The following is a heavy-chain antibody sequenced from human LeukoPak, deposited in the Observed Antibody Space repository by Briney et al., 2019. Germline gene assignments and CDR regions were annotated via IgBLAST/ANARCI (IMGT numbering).Heavy chain of an antibody. Sequence: LETLSLTCTVSNGSISPYFWSWIRQHPGKGLEWIGYIYYSGSTKYSPSLKSRVTISLDTSKKQFSLRLSSVTAADTALYYCARRQTYFDYWGQGTLVTVSS. CDR1: NGSISPYF. V-gene: IGHV4-59*08. J-gene: IGHJ4*02. CDR2: IYYSGST. CDR3: ARRQTYFDY.